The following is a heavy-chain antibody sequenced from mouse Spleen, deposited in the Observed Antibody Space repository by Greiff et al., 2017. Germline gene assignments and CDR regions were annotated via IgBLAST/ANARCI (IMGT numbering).Heavy chain of an antibody. CDR3: ARGSNPGY. Sequence: VHVKQSGPELVKPGASVKISCKASGYSFTGYYMNWVKQSPEKSLEWIGEINPSTGGTTYNQKFKAKATLTVDKSSSTAYMQLKSLTSEDSAVYYCARGSNPGYWGQGTTLTVSS. V-gene: IGHV1-42*01. D-gene: IGHD2-5*01. CDR1: GYSFTGYY. CDR2: INPSTGGT. J-gene: IGHJ2*01.